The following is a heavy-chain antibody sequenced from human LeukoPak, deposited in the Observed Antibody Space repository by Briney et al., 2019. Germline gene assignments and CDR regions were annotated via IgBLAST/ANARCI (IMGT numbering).Heavy chain of an antibody. V-gene: IGHV4-34*01. CDR1: GGSFSGYY. D-gene: IGHD2-2*01. J-gene: IGHJ5*02. Sequence: SETLSLTCAVYGGSFSGYYWSWIRQPPGKGLEWIGEINHSGSTNYNPSLKSRVTISVDTSKNQFSLKLSSVTAADTAVYFCARHASSSTSWLPAWGQGTLVTVSS. CDR2: INHSGST. CDR3: ARHASSSTSWLPA.